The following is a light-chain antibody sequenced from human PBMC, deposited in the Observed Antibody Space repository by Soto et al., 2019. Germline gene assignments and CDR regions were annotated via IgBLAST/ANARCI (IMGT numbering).Light chain of an antibody. CDR3: QQYCSSPALT. CDR1: QSVSSSY. V-gene: IGKV3-20*01. J-gene: IGKJ4*01. CDR2: GAS. Sequence: EIVLTQSPGTLSLSPGESATLSCRASQSVSSSYLAWYQQKPGQAPRLLIYGASSRATGIPDRFSGSGSGTDFSLTISSLEPEDFAAYYCQQYCSSPALTFGGGTKVDI.